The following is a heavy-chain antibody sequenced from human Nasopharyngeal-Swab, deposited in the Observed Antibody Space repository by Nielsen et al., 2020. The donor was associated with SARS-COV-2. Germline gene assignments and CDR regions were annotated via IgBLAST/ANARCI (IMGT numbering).Heavy chain of an antibody. Sequence: ASVKVSCKASGYTFTGYYMHWVRRAPGQGLEWMGWINPNSGGTNYAQKFQGRVTMTRATSISTAYMELSRLRSDDTAVYYCATRGEVVVAATSYYYYGMDVWGQGTTVTVSS. CDR1: GYTFTGYY. D-gene: IGHD2-15*01. CDR2: INPNSGGT. J-gene: IGHJ6*02. CDR3: ATRGEVVVAATSYYYYGMDV. V-gene: IGHV1-2*02.